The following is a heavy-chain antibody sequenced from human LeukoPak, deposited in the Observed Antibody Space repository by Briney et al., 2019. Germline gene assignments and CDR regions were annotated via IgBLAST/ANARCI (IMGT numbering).Heavy chain of an antibody. D-gene: IGHD5/OR15-5a*01. CDR1: GYTFTNYG. CDR3: ARDCIGCLGFDY. Sequence: RASVKVSCKASGYTFTNYGISWVRQAPGQGLEWMGWVSAYADDTNYVQKFRGRITMTTDTSTSTAYVELRSPRSDDTAVYYCARDCIGCLGFDYWGQGTLVTVSS. J-gene: IGHJ4*02. CDR2: VSAYADDT. V-gene: IGHV1-18*01.